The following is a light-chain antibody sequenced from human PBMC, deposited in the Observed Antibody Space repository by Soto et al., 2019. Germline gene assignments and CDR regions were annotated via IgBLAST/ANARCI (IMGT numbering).Light chain of an antibody. CDR3: SSYTTSSTVL. Sequence: QSVLTQPASVSGSPGQSITISCTGTSSDVGAYNFVSWYQHHPGTAPKLMIYEVSNRPSGASNRFSGSKSGNTASLTISGLQAEDEADYYCSSYTTSSTVLFGGGTKLTVL. CDR1: SSDVGAYNF. V-gene: IGLV2-14*01. J-gene: IGLJ2*01. CDR2: EVS.